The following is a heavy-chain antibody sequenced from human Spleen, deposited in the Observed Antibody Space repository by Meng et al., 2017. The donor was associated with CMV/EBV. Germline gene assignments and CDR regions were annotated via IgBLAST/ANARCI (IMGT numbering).Heavy chain of an antibody. CDR2: INSNSGGT. V-gene: IGHV1-2*02. CDR1: GYTFTGFY. J-gene: IGHJ4*02. D-gene: IGHD3-22*01. Sequence: ASVKVSCKASGYTFTGFYMHWVRQAPGQGLEWMGWINSNSGGTNYAQKFQGRVTMTRDTSINTAYMELSRLRSDDTAVYYCARDGTYYYAGGDYHGLEWGQGTLVTVSS. CDR3: ARDGTYYYAGGDYHGLE.